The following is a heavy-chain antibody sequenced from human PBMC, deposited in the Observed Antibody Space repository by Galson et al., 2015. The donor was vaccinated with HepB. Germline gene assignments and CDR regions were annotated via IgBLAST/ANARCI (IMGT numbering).Heavy chain of an antibody. J-gene: IGHJ6*02. Sequence: SLRLSCAGSGFTFSGYGMDWVRQAPGAGLEWVSYISAASKVIYYADSVKGRFTISRDNAKNSLYLQMNSLRDDDTALYYCTRDNGYGYAMDVWGQGTTVTVSS. V-gene: IGHV3-48*02. CDR3: TRDNGYGYAMDV. D-gene: IGHD5-18*01. CDR1: GFTFSGYG. CDR2: ISAASKVI.